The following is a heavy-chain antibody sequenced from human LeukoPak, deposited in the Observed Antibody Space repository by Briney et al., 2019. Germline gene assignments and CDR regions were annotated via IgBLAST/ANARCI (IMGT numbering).Heavy chain of an antibody. CDR2: ISSSGSTI. CDR3: ARSGSSGWYSPGACDY. D-gene: IGHD6-19*01. CDR1: GFTFSDYY. V-gene: IGHV3-11*01. Sequence: PGGSLRLSCAASGFTFSDYYMSWIRQAPGKGLEWVSYISSSGSTIYYADSVKGRFTNSRDNAKNSLYLQMNSLRAEDTAVYYCARSGSSGWYSPGACDYWGQGTLVTVSS. J-gene: IGHJ4*02.